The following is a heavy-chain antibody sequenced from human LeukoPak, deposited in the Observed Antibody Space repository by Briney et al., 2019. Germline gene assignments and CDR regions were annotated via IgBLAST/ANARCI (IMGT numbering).Heavy chain of an antibody. V-gene: IGHV1-18*01. CDR1: GYTFTNYG. J-gene: IGHJ4*02. CDR3: ARDQRVVGSSSSWYVY. Sequence: ASVKVSCKASGYTFTNYGISWVRQAPGQGLEWMGWISAYNGNTNYAQKLQGRVTMTTDTSTSTAYMELRSLRSDDTAVYYCARDQRVVGSSSSWYVYWGQGTLVTVSS. CDR2: ISAYNGNT. D-gene: IGHD6-13*01.